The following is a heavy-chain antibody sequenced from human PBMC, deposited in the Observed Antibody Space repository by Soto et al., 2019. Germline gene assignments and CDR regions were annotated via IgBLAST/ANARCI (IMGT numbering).Heavy chain of an antibody. CDR3: ARPNDYWNGYGPFDY. CDR2: ISYSGST. CDR1: GRSISSVGYY. J-gene: IGHJ4*02. Sequence: QVQLQASGPGLVKPSQTLSLTCAVSGRSISSVGYYWSWVRQHPGKGLEWIGSISYSGSTYYNPSLDTRLSISLDTSENRFSLRLNSVTPADTAIYYCARPNDYWNGYGPFDYWGQGSLVTVSS. D-gene: IGHD3-3*01. V-gene: IGHV4-31*11.